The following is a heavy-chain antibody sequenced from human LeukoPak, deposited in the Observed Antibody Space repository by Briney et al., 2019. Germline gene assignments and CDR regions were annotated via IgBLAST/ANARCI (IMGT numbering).Heavy chain of an antibody. V-gene: IGHV3-30*18. J-gene: IGHJ4*02. Sequence: PGRSLRLSCAASGFTFSSYGMHWVRQAPGKGLEWVAVISYDGSNKYYADSVKGRFTISRDNSKNTLYLQMNSLRAEDTAVYYCAKGRGRPRLRYFDWLPAQDWGQGTLVTVSS. CDR3: AKGRGRPRLRYFDWLPAQD. CDR1: GFTFSSYG. D-gene: IGHD3-9*01. CDR2: ISYDGSNK.